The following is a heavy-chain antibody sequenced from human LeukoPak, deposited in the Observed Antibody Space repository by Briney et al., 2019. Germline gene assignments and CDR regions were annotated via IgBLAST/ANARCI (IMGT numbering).Heavy chain of an antibody. V-gene: IGHV3-48*03. CDR2: ISRSARTI. D-gene: IGHD1-26*01. CDR1: AFTVSSTY. Sequence: PGGSLRLSCAASAFTVSSTYMNWVRQAPGKGLEWVSYISRSARTIYYTDSVKGRFTISRDNAKNSLYLQMNSLRAEDTAVYYCARATYSGSPLDYWGQGTLVTVSS. CDR3: ARATYSGSPLDY. J-gene: IGHJ4*02.